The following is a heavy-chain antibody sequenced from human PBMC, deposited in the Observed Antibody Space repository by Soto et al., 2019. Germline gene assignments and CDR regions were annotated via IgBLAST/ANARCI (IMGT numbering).Heavy chain of an antibody. V-gene: IGHV1-69*12. CDR3: ARDNARLPVGGNYYYRLDV. Sequence: QVQLVQSGAEMKEPGSSVKVSCKTSGGTFSSSAISWLRQAPGQGLEWMGGIIPLFRTPDYAQKFQGRVTIAADEATSTAYMALRSLRSEDTAVDYCARDNARLPVGGNYYYRLDVWGQGTTITVSS. CDR2: IIPLFRTP. D-gene: IGHD2-2*01. J-gene: IGHJ6*02. CDR1: GGTFSSSA.